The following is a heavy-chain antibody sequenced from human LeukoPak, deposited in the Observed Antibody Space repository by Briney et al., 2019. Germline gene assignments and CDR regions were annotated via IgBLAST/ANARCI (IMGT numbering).Heavy chain of an antibody. CDR1: GFTFSRYS. D-gene: IGHD3-10*01. V-gene: IGHV3-21*01. J-gene: IGHJ6*03. Sequence: PGGSLRLSCAASGFTFSRYSMNWVRQAPGKGLEWVSSISISSNYIYYPDSLKGRFTISRDNAKNSLYLQMNSLRAEDTAVYYCARHCRPRGYYYYYMDVWGKGTTVTISS. CDR2: ISISSNYI. CDR3: ARHCRPRGYYYYYMDV.